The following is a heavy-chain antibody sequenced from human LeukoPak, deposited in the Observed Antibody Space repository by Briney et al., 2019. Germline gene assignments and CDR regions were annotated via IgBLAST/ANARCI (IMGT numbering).Heavy chain of an antibody. V-gene: IGHV3-74*01. J-gene: IGHJ2*01. CDR1: GFSFSSYW. CDR3: AGAGTGYSSGYYLFDL. CDR2: INSDGSTT. D-gene: IGHD6-19*01. Sequence: PGGSLRLSCAASGFSFSSYWMHWVRQAPGKGLVWVSRINSDGSTTSYADSVKGRFTISRDNAKNTQYMQMNSLRPEDTAVYYCAGAGTGYSSGYYLFDLWGRGTLVTVSS.